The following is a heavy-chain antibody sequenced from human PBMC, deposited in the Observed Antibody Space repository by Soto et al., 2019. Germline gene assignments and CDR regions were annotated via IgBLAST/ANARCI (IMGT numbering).Heavy chain of an antibody. CDR3: ARGMTTVTTFDY. D-gene: IGHD4-17*01. CDR2: IYHSGST. CDR1: GGSISSGGYS. J-gene: IGHJ4*02. Sequence: SETLSLTCAVSGGSISSGGYSWSWIRQPPGKDMEWIGYIYHSGSTYYNQSLKSRVTISVDRSKNQISLKLSSVTAADTAVYYCARGMTTVTTFDYWGQGTLVTVS. V-gene: IGHV4-30-2*01.